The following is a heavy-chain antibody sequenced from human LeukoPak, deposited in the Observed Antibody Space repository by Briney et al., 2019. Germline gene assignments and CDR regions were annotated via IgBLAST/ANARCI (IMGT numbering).Heavy chain of an antibody. CDR1: GFTVSSNY. D-gene: IGHD2-2*01. J-gene: IGHJ4*02. CDR2: ISGSGVTT. Sequence: GGSLRLSCAASGFTVSSNYMSWVRQAPGKGLEWASAISGSGVTTYYADSVKGRFTISRDNSKHTLYLQMNSLRAEDTAVYYCSKWKAIVLVPAARSPIDYWGQGTLVTVSS. V-gene: IGHV3-23*01. CDR3: SKWKAIVLVPAARSPIDY.